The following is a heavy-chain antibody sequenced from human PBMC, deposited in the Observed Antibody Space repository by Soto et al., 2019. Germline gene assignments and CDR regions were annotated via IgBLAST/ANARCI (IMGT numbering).Heavy chain of an antibody. CDR2: VKDGGHT. J-gene: IGHJ4*02. V-gene: IGHV4-34*01. CDR3: ARGQEGVVATH. D-gene: IGHD5-12*01. Sequence: QVQLQQWGAGLLKPSETLSLNCAVTGGSLSGYYWSWIRQPPGKGLEWIGEVKDGGHTNYSPPLRGRVTISSDTSNNQFSLRLTSVTAADTGVYYCARGQEGVVATHWDQGSLVTVSS. CDR1: GGSLSGYY.